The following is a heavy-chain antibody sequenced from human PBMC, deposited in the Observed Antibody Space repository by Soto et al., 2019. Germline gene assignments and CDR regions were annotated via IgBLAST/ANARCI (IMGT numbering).Heavy chain of an antibody. V-gene: IGHV1-69*13. CDR1: GGTFSSYA. D-gene: IGHD5-18*01. CDR2: IIPIFGTA. J-gene: IGHJ3*02. CDR3: ASGNGNDTAMVTTAFDI. Sequence: SVKVSCKASGGTFSSYAISWVRQAPGQGLEWMGGIIPIFGTANYAQKFQGRVTITADESTSTAYMELSSLRSEDTAVYYCASGNGNDTAMVTTAFDIWGQGTMVTVSS.